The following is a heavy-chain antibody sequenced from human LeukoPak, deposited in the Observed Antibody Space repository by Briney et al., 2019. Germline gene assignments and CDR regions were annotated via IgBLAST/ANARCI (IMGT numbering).Heavy chain of an antibody. J-gene: IGHJ4*02. V-gene: IGHV3-23*01. D-gene: IGHD3-3*01. CDR3: AKGGVNQYYFDY. CDR1: GFTFSSYA. Sequence: GGSLRLSCAASGFTFSSYAMSWVRQAPGKGLEWVSAISGSGGSTYYADSVKGRFTIPRDNCKNTLYLQMNSLRAEDTAVYYCAKGGVNQYYFDYWGQGTLVTVSS. CDR2: ISGSGGST.